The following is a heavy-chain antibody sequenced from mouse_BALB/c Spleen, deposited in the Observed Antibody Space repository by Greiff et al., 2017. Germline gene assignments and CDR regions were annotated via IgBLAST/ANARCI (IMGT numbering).Heavy chain of an antibody. J-gene: IGHJ4*01. Sequence: QVQLQQSGAELVRPGTSVKVSCKASGYAFTNYLIEWVKQRPGQGLEWIGVINPGSGGTNYNEKFKGKATLTADKSSSTAYMQLSSLTSDDSAVYFCARSGLNPLYYYAMDYWGQGTSVTVSS. D-gene: IGHD1-3*01. CDR2: INPGSGGT. CDR3: ARSGLNPLYYYAMDY. V-gene: IGHV1-54*01. CDR1: GYAFTNYL.